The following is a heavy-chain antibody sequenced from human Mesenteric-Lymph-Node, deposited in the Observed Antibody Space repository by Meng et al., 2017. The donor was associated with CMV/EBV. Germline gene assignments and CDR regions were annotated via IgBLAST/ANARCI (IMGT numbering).Heavy chain of an antibody. V-gene: IGHV4-34*01. CDR2: RYYSGST. CDR1: GGSFSGYY. Sequence: SETLSLTCAVYGGSFSGYYWGGIRQPPGKGLEWIGSRYYSGSTYYNPSLKSRVTMSVDTSKNQFSLKLSSVTAADTGIYYCARVRGVSWFDPWGQGTLVTVSS. CDR3: ARVRGVSWFDP. D-gene: IGHD3-10*01. J-gene: IGHJ5*02.